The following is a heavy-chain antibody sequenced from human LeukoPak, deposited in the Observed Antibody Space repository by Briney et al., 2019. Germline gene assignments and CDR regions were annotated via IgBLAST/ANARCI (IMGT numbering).Heavy chain of an antibody. Sequence: GGSLRLSCAASGFTFSNYPVHWVRQAPGKGLEWVALISYDGSNKYYADSVKGRFAISRDNSKNTQYLQMNSLRVEDTAVYYCAKGGTYSSGPWGQGTLVTVSS. V-gene: IGHV3-30*09. CDR2: ISYDGSNK. J-gene: IGHJ5*02. CDR1: GFTFSNYP. D-gene: IGHD3-22*01. CDR3: AKGGTYSSGP.